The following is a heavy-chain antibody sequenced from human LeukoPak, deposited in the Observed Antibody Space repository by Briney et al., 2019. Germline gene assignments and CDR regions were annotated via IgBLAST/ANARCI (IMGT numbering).Heavy chain of an antibody. V-gene: IGHV3-23*01. Sequence: GGSLRLSCVPSGFTFSIYAMGWVRQAPGKGLEWVSGSSGSGNSAYYADAVEGRFTISRDNSKNTLYLQMSSLRADDTAVYHCARAEIYSSTWLFDYWGQGALVTVSS. CDR3: ARAEIYSSTWLFDY. CDR2: SSGSGNSA. CDR1: GFTFSIYA. D-gene: IGHD6-13*01. J-gene: IGHJ4*02.